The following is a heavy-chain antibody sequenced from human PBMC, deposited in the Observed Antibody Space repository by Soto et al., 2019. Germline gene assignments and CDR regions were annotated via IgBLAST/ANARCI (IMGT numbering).Heavy chain of an antibody. CDR3: ARGPWSCVWYRWYGMDV. J-gene: IGHJ6*02. CDR2: MNPNSGNT. V-gene: IGHV1-8*01. Sequence: QVQLVQSGAEVKKPGASVKASCKASGYTFTSYDINWVRQATGQGLEWMGWMNPNSGNTGYAQKFQGRVTRTRNTSIRTAYMELSSLGSEDTAVYYCARGPWSCVWYRWYGMDVWGQGTTVTVSS. CDR1: GYTFTSYD. D-gene: IGHD6-19*01.